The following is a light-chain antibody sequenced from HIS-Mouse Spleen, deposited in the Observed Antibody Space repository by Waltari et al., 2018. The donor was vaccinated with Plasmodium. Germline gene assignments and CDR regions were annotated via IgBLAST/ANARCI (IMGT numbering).Light chain of an antibody. CDR1: SSDVGSYNL. CDR2: EGS. V-gene: IGLV2-23*01. CDR3: CSYAGSSTWV. Sequence: QSALTQPASVSGSPGQSITISCTGTSSDVGSYNLVSCYQQHPGKAPKLMIYEGSKRPSGVSRCFPGSKSGKTAYLTIAGLQAEDEADYYCCSYAGSSTWVFGGGTKLTVL. J-gene: IGLJ3*02.